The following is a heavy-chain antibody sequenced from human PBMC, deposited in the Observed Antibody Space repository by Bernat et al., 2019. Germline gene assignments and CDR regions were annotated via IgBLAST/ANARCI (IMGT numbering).Heavy chain of an antibody. J-gene: IGHJ3*02. CDR1: GFTFRNHG. CDR2: IWYDGSNK. Sequence: QVQLVESGGGGVQPGESLRLSCAASGFTFRNHGMHWVRQAPGKGLEWVAVIWYDGSNKYYADSVKGRFTISKDNSKNTLYLQMNSLRAEDTAVYFCARDFLGTRMLPGASDIWGQGTMVTVSS. CDR3: ARDFLGTRMLPGASDI. V-gene: IGHV3-33*01. D-gene: IGHD1-1*01.